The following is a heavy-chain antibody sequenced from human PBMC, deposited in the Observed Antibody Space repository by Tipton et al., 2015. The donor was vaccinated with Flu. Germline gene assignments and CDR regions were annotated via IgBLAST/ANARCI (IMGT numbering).Heavy chain of an antibody. J-gene: IGHJ4*02. CDR2: MYYSGST. Sequence: TLSLTCTVSGYSISSGHYWAWIRQPPGKGLEWIATMYYSGSTYYNPSLNSRVTISVDTSENQFSLKVRSVTAADTAVYYCARHTGDSVRGVIDYWGQGTLVTVSS. CDR3: ARHTGDSVRGVIDY. V-gene: IGHV4-38-2*02. CDR1: GYSISSGHY. D-gene: IGHD3-10*02.